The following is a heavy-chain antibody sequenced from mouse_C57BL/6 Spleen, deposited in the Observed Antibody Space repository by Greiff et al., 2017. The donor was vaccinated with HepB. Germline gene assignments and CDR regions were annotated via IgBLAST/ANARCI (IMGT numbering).Heavy chain of an antibody. Sequence: EVHLVESGGGLVQPGGSLSLSCAASGFTFTDYYMSWVRQPPGKALEWLGFIRNKANGYTTEYSASVKGRFTISRDNSQSILYLQMNALRAEDSATYYCARYMRDYDGIFAYWGQGTLVTVSA. CDR3: ARYMRDYDGIFAY. V-gene: IGHV7-3*01. J-gene: IGHJ3*01. CDR1: GFTFTDYY. CDR2: IRNKANGYTT. D-gene: IGHD2-4*01.